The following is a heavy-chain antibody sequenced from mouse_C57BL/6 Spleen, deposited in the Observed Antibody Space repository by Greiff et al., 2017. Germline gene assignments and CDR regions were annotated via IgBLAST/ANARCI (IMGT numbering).Heavy chain of an antibody. CDR1: GFTFSSYA. V-gene: IGHV5-9-1*02. CDR2: ISSGGDYI. CDR3: TRGLSYGYFDV. Sequence: EVKLVESGEGLVKPGGSLKLSCAASGFTFSSYAMSWVRQTPEKRLEWVAYISSGGDYIYYADTVKARFTISRDNARNTLYLQRSSLKSEDTAMYYCTRGLSYGYFDVWGTGTTVTVSS. D-gene: IGHD6-1*01. J-gene: IGHJ1*03.